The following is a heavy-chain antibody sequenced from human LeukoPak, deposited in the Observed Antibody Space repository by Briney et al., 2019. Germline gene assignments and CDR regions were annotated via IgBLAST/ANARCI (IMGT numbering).Heavy chain of an antibody. CDR1: GFTFSDYY. J-gene: IGHJ5*02. D-gene: IGHD2-2*01. CDR3: ARDIVVVPLVMGWFDP. Sequence: GGSLRLSCAASGFTFSDYYMSWIRQAPGKGLEWVSYISGSGRTIYYADSVKGRFTISRDNAKNSLYLQMNSLRAEDTAVYYCARDIVVVPLVMGWFDPWGQGTLVTVSS. V-gene: IGHV3-11*01. CDR2: ISGSGRTI.